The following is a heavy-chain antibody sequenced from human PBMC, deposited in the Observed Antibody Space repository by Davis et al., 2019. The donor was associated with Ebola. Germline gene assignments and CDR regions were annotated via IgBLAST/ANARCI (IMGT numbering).Heavy chain of an antibody. V-gene: IGHV3-48*03. D-gene: IGHD5/OR15-5a*01. CDR1: GLTFSNYE. CDR3: HAISSVNDEFDY. Sequence: GESLKISCAASGLTFSNYEINWVRQAPGKGLEWVSYISGTDTGYYADSVKGRFTISRDNARNTLHLQMNDLRVEDMAKYYCHAISSVNDEFDYWGQGALVTVSS. CDR2: ISGTDTG. J-gene: IGHJ4*02.